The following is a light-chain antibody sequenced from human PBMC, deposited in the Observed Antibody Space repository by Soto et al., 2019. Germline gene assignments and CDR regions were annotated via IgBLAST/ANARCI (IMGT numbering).Light chain of an antibody. V-gene: IGLV1-47*01. CDR2: RNN. CDR1: SSNIGNNY. Sequence: QSVLTQPPSASGTPGQRVTISCSGTSSNIGNNYVCWYQHLPGTAPKLLIYRNNQRPSGVPDRFSGSKSGTSASLAISGLRSDDEADYYCAAWDDSLSGVVFGGGTKRTVL. J-gene: IGLJ2*01. CDR3: AAWDDSLSGVV.